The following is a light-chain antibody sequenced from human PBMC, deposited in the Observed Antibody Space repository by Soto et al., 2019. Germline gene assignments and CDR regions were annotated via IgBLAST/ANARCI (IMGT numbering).Light chain of an antibody. CDR3: QQYHNWPPIT. CDR2: GAS. Sequence: ETLVTQSPANLSLSPGETATLSCRARQSISNNLAWYQQKLGQAPRLLIYGASTRATGIPARFSGSGSGTEFTLTISSLQSEDFAVYYCQQYHNWPPITFGQGTRLEIK. V-gene: IGKV3D-15*01. CDR1: QSISNN. J-gene: IGKJ5*01.